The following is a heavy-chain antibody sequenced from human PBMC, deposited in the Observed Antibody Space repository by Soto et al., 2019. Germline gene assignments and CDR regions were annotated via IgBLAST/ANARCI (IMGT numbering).Heavy chain of an antibody. CDR1: GFTFGSYA. CDR3: AKALRTSLNFVYYMDV. Sequence: EVQLLESGGGVVQPGGSLRLSCVVSGFTFGSYAMSWVRQAPEKGPEWVAILGGNGLTTYDADSVKGRFTISGDKSKSTLFLQMNSLRADDTGVYYCAKALRTSLNFVYYMDVWGRGTSVTVSS. V-gene: IGHV3-23*01. J-gene: IGHJ6*03. CDR2: LGGNGLTT. D-gene: IGHD2-2*01.